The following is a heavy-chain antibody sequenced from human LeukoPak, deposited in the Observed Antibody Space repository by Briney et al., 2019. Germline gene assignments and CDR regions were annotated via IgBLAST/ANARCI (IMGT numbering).Heavy chain of an antibody. CDR1: GGSFSGYY. J-gene: IGHJ6*02. V-gene: IGHV4-34*01. D-gene: IGHD6-19*01. CDR2: INHSGST. Sequence: PSETLSLTCAVYGGSFSGYYWSWIRQPPGRGLEWIGEINHSGSTNYNPSLKSRVTISVDTSKNQFSLKLSSVTAADTAVYYCARDRKKQWLVRGLLYYYYGMDVWGQGTTVTVSS. CDR3: ARDRKKQWLVRGLLYYYYGMDV.